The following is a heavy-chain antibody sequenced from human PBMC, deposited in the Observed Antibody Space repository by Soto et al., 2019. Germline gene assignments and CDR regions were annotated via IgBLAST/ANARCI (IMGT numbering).Heavy chain of an antibody. V-gene: IGHV1-69*12. Sequence: QVQLVQSGAEVKKPGSSVKVSCKASGGTFSSYAISWVRQAPGQGLEWMGGIIPIFGTANYAQKFQGRVTITADESTSTAYMELSSLRSEDTAVYYCARTYLDIVLVPAATQTYYYYYYGMDVWGQGTTVTVSS. CDR1: GGTFSSYA. J-gene: IGHJ6*02. CDR2: IIPIFGTA. CDR3: ARTYLDIVLVPAATQTYYYYYYGMDV. D-gene: IGHD2-2*03.